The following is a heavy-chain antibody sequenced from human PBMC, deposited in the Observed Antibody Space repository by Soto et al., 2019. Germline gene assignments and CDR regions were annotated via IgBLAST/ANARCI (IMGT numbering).Heavy chain of an antibody. CDR3: ARLPFPWGWFDP. CDR1: GIVFSDY. Sequence: QVQLVESGGGLVKPGGSLRLSCAASGIVFSDYMSWVRQAPGQGLEWLSYISGSGRTIYSADSVKGRFTISRDNATNSLYLQMNNGRTDDTAVYYCARLPFPWGWFDPWGQGTLVTVSS. D-gene: IGHD3-16*01. V-gene: IGHV3-11*01. CDR2: ISGSGRTI. J-gene: IGHJ5*02.